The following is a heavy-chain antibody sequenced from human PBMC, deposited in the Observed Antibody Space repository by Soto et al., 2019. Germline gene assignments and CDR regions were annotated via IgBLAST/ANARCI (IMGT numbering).Heavy chain of an antibody. CDR3: ARGTRDYFDTTGPGYGMDV. V-gene: IGHV4-4*07. Sequence: QVQLQESGPGLVKPSETLSLTCTVSGASISGFYWSWIRKSAGKGLEWIGRIYATGTTDYNPSLTSRVMMSVDTSKKQFSLTLTSVTAADTAVYYCARGTRDYFDTTGPGYGMDVWGQGTTVTVSS. CDR1: GASISGFY. D-gene: IGHD3-22*01. CDR2: IYATGTT. J-gene: IGHJ6*02.